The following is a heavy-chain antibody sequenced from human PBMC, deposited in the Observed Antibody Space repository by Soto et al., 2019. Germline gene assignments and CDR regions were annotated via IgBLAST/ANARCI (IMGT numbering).Heavy chain of an antibody. J-gene: IGHJ4*02. CDR3: ATAFQLQAY. Sequence: QVQLVQSGAEVKKPGSSVKVSCKASGGSFNSYAISWVRQAPGQGLEWMGRIIPVLGLTNYAEKFQGRFTITADTADKSTTGAYMELTSLRSEDTALYYCATAFQLQAYWGQGTLVTVSS. V-gene: IGHV1-69*02. D-gene: IGHD1-1*01. CDR1: GGSFNSYA. CDR2: IIPVLGLT.